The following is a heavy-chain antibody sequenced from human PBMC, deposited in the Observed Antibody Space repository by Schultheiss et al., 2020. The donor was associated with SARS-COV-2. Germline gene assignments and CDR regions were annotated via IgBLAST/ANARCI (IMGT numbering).Heavy chain of an antibody. Sequence: GGSLRLSCSASGFTFSSYAMHWVRQAPGKGLEYVSAISSNGGSTYYADSVKGRFTISRDNSKNTLYLQMNSLRAEDTAVYYCALKKSPYSSSWYIRDDAFDIWGQGTMVTVSS. CDR3: ALKKSPYSSSWYIRDDAFDI. J-gene: IGHJ3*02. CDR2: ISSNGGST. CDR1: GFTFSSYA. D-gene: IGHD6-13*01. V-gene: IGHV3-64*04.